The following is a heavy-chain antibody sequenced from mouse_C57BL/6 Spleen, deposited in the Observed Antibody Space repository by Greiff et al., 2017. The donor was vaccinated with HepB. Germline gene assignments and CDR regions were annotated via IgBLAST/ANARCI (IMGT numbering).Heavy chain of an antibody. CDR2: ISDGGSYT. CDR3: ARDEGGSTMITTHGAY. CDR1: GFTFSSYA. V-gene: IGHV5-4*01. Sequence: EVQRVESGGGLVKPGGSLKLSCAASGFTFSSYAMSWVRQTPEKRLEWVATISDGGSYTYYPDNVKGRFTISRDNAKNNLYLQMSHLKSEDTAMYYCARDEGGSTMITTHGAYWGQGTLVTVSA. J-gene: IGHJ3*01. D-gene: IGHD2-4*01.